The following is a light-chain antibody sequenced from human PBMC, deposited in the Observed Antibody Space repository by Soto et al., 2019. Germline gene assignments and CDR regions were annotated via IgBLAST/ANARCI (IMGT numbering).Light chain of an antibody. J-gene: IGKJ4*02. V-gene: IGKV4-1*01. Sequence: DIVMTQSPDSLAVSLGERATINCKSSQSVLYSSNNKNYLAWYQQKPGQPPKLLIYWASTRESGVPDRFSGSGSGTDFTLTISSLQAEDVAFYYCQQYYSTPLTFGGGTKGDIK. CDR2: WAS. CDR1: QSVLYSSNNKNY. CDR3: QQYYSTPLT.